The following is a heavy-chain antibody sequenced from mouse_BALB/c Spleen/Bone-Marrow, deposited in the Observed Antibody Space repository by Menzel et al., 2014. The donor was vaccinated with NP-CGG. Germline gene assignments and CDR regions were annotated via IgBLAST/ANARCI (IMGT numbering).Heavy chain of an antibody. V-gene: IGHV5-6-3*01. CDR3: ARGLGFYDY. CDR2: INSNGDST. Sequence: EVQLVESGGGLVQPGGSLKLSCAASGFTFSSYGMSWVRQTPDKRLELVATINSNGDSTYYPDSVKGRFTTSRDNAKNTLYLQMSSLKSEDTAMYYCARGLGFYDYWGQGTTLTVSS. D-gene: IGHD4-1*01. CDR1: GFTFSSYG. J-gene: IGHJ2*01.